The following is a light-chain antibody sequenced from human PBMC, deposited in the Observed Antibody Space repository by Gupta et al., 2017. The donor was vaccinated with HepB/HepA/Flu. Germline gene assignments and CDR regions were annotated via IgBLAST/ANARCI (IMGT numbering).Light chain of an antibody. Sequence: DIVMTQSPDSLAVSLGERATINCKASQSVLATSNNKNYLAWYQQRPGQPPKLLIDWASTRESGVPDRFSGSGSGTDFTLTISSLQAEDVAVYFCHQFQPGPYTFGQGTKLEIK. CDR3: HQFQPGPYT. V-gene: IGKV4-1*01. CDR2: WAS. J-gene: IGKJ2*01. CDR1: QSVLATSNNKNY.